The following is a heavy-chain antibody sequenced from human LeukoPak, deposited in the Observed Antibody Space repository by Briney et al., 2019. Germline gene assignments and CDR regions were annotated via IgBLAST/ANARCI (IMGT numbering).Heavy chain of an antibody. CDR2: IYYSGSP. CDR3: ARGVYYYGSGRFDP. J-gene: IGHJ5*02. Sequence: SQTLSLTCTVSGGSISSGDYYWSWIRQPPGKGLEWIGYIYYSGSPYYNPSLKSRVTISVDTSKNQFSLKLSSVTAADTAVYYCARGVYYYGSGRFDPWGQGTLVTVSS. D-gene: IGHD3-10*01. V-gene: IGHV4-30-4*01. CDR1: GGSISSGDYY.